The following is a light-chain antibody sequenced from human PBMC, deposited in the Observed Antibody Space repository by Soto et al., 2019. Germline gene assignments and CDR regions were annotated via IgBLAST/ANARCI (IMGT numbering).Light chain of an antibody. CDR2: LGS. V-gene: IGKV2-28*01. J-gene: IGKJ1*01. Sequence: DIVMTQSPLSLPVTPGEPASISCRSSQSLLYSNGYNYLDWYLQKPGQSPQLLIYLGSNRGSGVPDRFIGSGLGTDFTLKISRVVAEDVGVYYCMQCLQTPPTFGQGTKVEIK. CDR3: MQCLQTPPT. CDR1: QSLLYSNGYNY.